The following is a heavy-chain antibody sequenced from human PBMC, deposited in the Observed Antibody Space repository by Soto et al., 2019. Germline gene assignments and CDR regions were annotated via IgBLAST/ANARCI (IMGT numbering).Heavy chain of an antibody. V-gene: IGHV4-39*01. CDR1: GGSLSSSSYQ. Sequence: QLQLQESGPGLVKPSETLSLTCTVSGGSLSSSSYQWGWIRQPPGRGLEWIVTIDYGGNTYFNASLKSRVTISKDTSKDHFFRKLSSVVAGDTAVYYCARHEVRSSGPGPVDRWGRGTQVTVSS. D-gene: IGHD1-1*01. CDR3: ARHEVRSSGPGPVDR. CDR2: IDYGGNT. J-gene: IGHJ5*02.